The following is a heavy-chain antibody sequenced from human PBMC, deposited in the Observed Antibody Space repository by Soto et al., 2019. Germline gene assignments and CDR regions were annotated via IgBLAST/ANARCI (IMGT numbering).Heavy chain of an antibody. Sequence: ASVKVSCKASGYTFTSYGISWVRQAPGQGLEWMGWISAYNGNTNYAQKLQGRVTMTTDTSTSTAYMELRSLRSDDTAVYYCARGIAARPGPPGGFDYWGQGTLVTVSS. CDR2: ISAYNGNT. V-gene: IGHV1-18*01. CDR1: GYTFTSYG. CDR3: ARGIAARPGPPGGFDY. D-gene: IGHD6-6*01. J-gene: IGHJ4*02.